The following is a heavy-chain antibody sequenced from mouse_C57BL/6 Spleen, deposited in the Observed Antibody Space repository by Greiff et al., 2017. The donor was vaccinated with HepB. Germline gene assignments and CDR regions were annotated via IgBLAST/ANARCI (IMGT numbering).Heavy chain of an antibody. CDR2: IYPGDGDT. J-gene: IGHJ3*01. V-gene: IGHV1-80*01. D-gene: IGHD4-1*01. Sequence: VQLQQSGAELVKPGASVKISCKASGYAFSSYWMNWVKQRPGKGLEWIGQIYPGDGDTNYNGKFKGKATLTADKSSSTAYMQLSSLTSEDSAVYFCARNEDWDPAWFAYWGQGTLVTVSA. CDR3: ARNEDWDPAWFAY. CDR1: GYAFSSYW.